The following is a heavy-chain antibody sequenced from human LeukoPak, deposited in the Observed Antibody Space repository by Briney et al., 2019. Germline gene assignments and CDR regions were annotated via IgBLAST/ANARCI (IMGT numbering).Heavy chain of an antibody. J-gene: IGHJ5*02. CDR1: GYTLTELS. CDR3: ATYFYYYDSSALNRGGWFDP. CDR2: FDPEDGET. V-gene: IGHV1-24*01. D-gene: IGHD3-22*01. Sequence: GASVKVSCKVSGYTLTELSMHWVRQAPGKGLEWMEGFDPEDGETIYAQKFQGRVTMTEDTSTDTAYMELSSLRSEDTAVYYCATYFYYYDSSALNRGGWFDPWGQGTLVTVSS.